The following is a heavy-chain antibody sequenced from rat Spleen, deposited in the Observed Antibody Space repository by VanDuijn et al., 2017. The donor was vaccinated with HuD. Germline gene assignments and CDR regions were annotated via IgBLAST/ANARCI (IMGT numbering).Heavy chain of an antibody. J-gene: IGHJ2*01. CDR3: GRHGSTGGFFDY. V-gene: IGHV5-29*01. CDR2: ISYDGSST. Sequence: EVQLVESGGGLVQPGRSLKLSCEASGFTFSYYDMAWVRQAPTKGLEWVATISYDGSSTYYRDSVKGRFTISRDNAKSTLYLQMDSLRSEDTATYYCGRHGSTGGFFDYWGQGVMVTVSS. D-gene: IGHD4-2*01. CDR1: GFTFSYYD.